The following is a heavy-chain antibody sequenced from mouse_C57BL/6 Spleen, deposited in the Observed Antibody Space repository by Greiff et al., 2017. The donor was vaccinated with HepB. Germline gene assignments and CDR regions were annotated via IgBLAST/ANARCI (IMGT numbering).Heavy chain of an antibody. J-gene: IGHJ2*01. CDR1: GYTFTSYW. CDR3: ASGYYGSSYFDY. Sequence: QVHVKQSGAELVRPGSSVKLSCKASGYTFTSYWMDWVKQRPGQGLEWIGNIYPSDSETHYNQKFKDKATLTVDKSSSTAYMQLSSLTSEDSAVYYCASGYYGSSYFDYWGQGTTLTVSS. D-gene: IGHD1-1*01. V-gene: IGHV1-61*01. CDR2: IYPSDSET.